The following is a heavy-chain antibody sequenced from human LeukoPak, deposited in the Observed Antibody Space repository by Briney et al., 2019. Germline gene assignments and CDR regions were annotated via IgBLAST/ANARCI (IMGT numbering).Heavy chain of an antibody. J-gene: IGHJ4*02. CDR3: ALQLNYYDSSGYLYG. V-gene: IGHV1-18*01. Sequence: ASVKVSCKASGYTFTSYGISWVRQAPGQGLEWMGWISAYNGNTNYAQKLQGRVTMTTDTSTSTAYMELRSLRSGDTAVYYCALQLNYYDSSGYLYGWGQGTLVTVSS. CDR2: ISAYNGNT. CDR1: GYTFTSYG. D-gene: IGHD3-22*01.